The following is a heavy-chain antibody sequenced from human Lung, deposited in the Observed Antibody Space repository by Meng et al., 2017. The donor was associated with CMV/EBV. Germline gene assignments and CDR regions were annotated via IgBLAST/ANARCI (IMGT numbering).Heavy chain of an antibody. D-gene: IGHD6-19*01. V-gene: IGHV3-30*04. J-gene: IGHJ4*02. CDR2: ISSDGANK. CDR1: GFIFSNYA. CDR3: ARDRIRRAEVVAGHPGY. Sequence: SCAASGFIFSNYALYWVRQAPGKGLESVAVISSDGANKLHADSVEGRFTISRDNSKNTLYLEMSSLRAEDTAVYYCARDRIRRAEVVAGHPGYWXQGTLVTVSS.